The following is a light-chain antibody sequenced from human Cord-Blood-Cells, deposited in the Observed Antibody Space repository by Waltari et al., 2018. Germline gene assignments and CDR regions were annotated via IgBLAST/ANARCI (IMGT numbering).Light chain of an antibody. CDR1: SSDDGGYNY. J-gene: IGLJ1*01. V-gene: IGLV2-14*01. Sequence: QSALTQPASVSGSPGQSITISCTGTSSDDGGYNYVPWYQQHPGKVPKLMIYEVSNRPSGVSNRFSGSKAGNTASLTISGLQAEDEADYYCSSYTSSSTLVFGTGTKVTVL. CDR3: SSYTSSSTLV. CDR2: EVS.